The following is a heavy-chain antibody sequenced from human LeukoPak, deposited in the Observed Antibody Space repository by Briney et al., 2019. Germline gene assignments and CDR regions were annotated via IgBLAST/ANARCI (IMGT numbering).Heavy chain of an antibody. CDR2: INPSGGST. CDR1: GYAFTSYY. CDR3: ARDRHYYDSSGPSPGFDY. D-gene: IGHD3-22*01. V-gene: IGHV1-46*01. J-gene: IGHJ4*02. Sequence: GASVKVSCKASGYAFTSYYMHWVRQAPGQGLEWMGIINPSGGSTSYAQKFQGRVTMTRDMSTSTVYMELSSLRSEDTAVYYCARDRHYYDSSGPSPGFDYWGQGTLVTVSS.